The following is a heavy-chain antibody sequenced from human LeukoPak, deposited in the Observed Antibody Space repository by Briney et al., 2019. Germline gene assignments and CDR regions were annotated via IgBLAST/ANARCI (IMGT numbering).Heavy chain of an antibody. Sequence: GGSLRLSCAASGCTFSSYAMSWVRQAPGKGLEWVSAISGSGGSTYYADSVKGRFTISRDNSKNTLYLQMNSLRAEDTAVYYCAKPPVVVVAATQGNWGQGTLVTVSS. J-gene: IGHJ4*02. CDR1: GCTFSSYA. D-gene: IGHD2-15*01. V-gene: IGHV3-23*01. CDR2: ISGSGGST. CDR3: AKPPVVVVAATQGN.